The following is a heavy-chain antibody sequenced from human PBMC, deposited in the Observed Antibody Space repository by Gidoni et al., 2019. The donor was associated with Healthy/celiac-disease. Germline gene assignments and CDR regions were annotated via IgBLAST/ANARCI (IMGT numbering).Heavy chain of an antibody. CDR3: ARRRPIGTIDY. D-gene: IGHD1-7*01. J-gene: IGHJ4*02. Sequence: LEWIGSIYYSGSTYYNPSLKSRVTISVDTSKNQFSLKLSSVTAADTAVYYCARRRPIGTIDYWGQGTLVTVSS. V-gene: IGHV4-39*01. CDR2: IYYSGST.